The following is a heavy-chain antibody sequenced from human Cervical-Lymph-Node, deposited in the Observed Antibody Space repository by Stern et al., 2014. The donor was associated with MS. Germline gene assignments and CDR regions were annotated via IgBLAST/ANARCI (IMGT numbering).Heavy chain of an antibody. CDR1: GFTFSSFW. Sequence: EVQLVESGGGLVQPGGSLRLSCEASGFTFSSFWMSWVRQTPGKGLEWVANIKQDGSAEYYVEYVKGRFTISRAQAQTSLYTHMDSLRAEDTAVYYCARDCGVGHCDGVRGYSCYYGLDGWGQGTSVTVS. V-gene: IGHV3-7*01. CDR2: IKQDGSAE. CDR3: ARDCGVGHCDGVRGYSCYYGLDG. D-gene: IGHD2-15*01. J-gene: IGHJ6*02.